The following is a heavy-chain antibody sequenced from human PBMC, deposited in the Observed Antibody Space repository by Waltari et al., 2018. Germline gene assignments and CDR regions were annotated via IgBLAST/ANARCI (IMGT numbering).Heavy chain of an antibody. CDR2: IYYSGST. Sequence: QLQLQESGPGLVKPSETLSLTCTVSGGSFSRSSYYWGWIRQPPGKGLEWIGSIYYSGSTYYNPSLKSRVTISVDTSKNQFSLKLSSVTAADTAVYYCARNSIVGAFDYWGQGTLVTVSS. CDR3: ARNSIVGAFDY. CDR1: GGSFSRSSYY. V-gene: IGHV4-39*07. D-gene: IGHD1-26*01. J-gene: IGHJ4*02.